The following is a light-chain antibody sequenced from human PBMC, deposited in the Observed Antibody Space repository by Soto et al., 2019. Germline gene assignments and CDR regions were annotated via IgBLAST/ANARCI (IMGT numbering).Light chain of an antibody. CDR2: TVS. CDR1: QSLVNSDGIAS. V-gene: IGKV2-30*01. Sequence: DVVMTQSPLSLPVTLGQPASISCRSNQSLVNSDGIASFSWFQQRPGRSPTRLIYTVSHRGSEVPARCSGSGSGTDFALNISGVEAEDVGVYYCMQGSHWPITFGQGTRLESK. J-gene: IGKJ5*01. CDR3: MQGSHWPIT.